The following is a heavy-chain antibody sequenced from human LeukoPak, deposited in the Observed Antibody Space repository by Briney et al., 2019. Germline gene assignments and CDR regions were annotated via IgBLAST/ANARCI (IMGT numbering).Heavy chain of an antibody. D-gene: IGHD6-13*01. CDR2: IYYSGST. J-gene: IGHJ6*02. CDR1: GGSISSYY. V-gene: IGHV4-59*08. CDR3: ARHGVIAAAGRSPYYYYGMDV. Sequence: SETLSLTCTVSGGSISSYYWSWIRQPPGKGLEWIGYIYYSGSTNYNPSLESRVTISVDTSKNQFSLKLSSVTAADTAVYYCARHGVIAAAGRSPYYYYGMDVWGQGTTVTVSS.